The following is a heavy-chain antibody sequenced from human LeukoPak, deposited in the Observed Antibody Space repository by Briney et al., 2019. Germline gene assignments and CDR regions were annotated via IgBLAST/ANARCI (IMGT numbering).Heavy chain of an antibody. CDR3: TSPILERDYYYGMDV. CDR1: GFTFSGSA. V-gene: IGHV3-73*01. Sequence: GGSLKLSCAASGFTFSGSAMHWVRQASGKGLEWVGRIRSKANSYATAYAASVKGRFTISRDDSKNTAYLQMNSLKTEDTAVYYCTSPILERDYYYGMDVWGKGTTVTVSS. J-gene: IGHJ6*04. D-gene: IGHD1-1*01. CDR2: IRSKANSYAT.